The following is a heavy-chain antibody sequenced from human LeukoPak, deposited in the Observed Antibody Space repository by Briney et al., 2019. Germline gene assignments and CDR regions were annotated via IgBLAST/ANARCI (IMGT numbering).Heavy chain of an antibody. D-gene: IGHD1-26*01. Sequence: SEPLCLTCNVTGGAISSSSYYWGWIRQPPRKGHEWIGSIYYSGSTYYNPSLKSRVTISVDTSKNQFSLKLSSVTAADTAVYYCARHAGGATGPYDWFDPWGQGTLVTVSS. CDR2: IYYSGST. CDR3: ARHAGGATGPYDWFDP. J-gene: IGHJ5*02. V-gene: IGHV4-39*01. CDR1: GGAISSSSYY.